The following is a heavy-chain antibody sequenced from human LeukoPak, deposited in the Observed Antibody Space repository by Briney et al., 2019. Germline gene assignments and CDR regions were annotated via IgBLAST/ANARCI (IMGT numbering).Heavy chain of an antibody. Sequence: GGSLRLSCAASGFTFSSYAMHWVRQAPGKGLEWVAVISYDGSNKYYADSVKGRFTISRDNSKNTLYLQMNSLRAEDTAVYYCAKCLKRGNYPSYYYYGMDVWGQGTTVTVSS. CDR1: GFTFSSYA. V-gene: IGHV3-30-3*01. CDR3: AKCLKRGNYPSYYYYGMDV. CDR2: ISYDGSNK. D-gene: IGHD1-26*01. J-gene: IGHJ6*02.